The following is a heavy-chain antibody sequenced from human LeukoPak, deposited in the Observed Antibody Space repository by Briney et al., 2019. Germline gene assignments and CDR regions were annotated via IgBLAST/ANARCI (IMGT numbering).Heavy chain of an antibody. Sequence: PSETLSLTCTVSGGSISSGSFYWGWIRQPAGKGLEWIGRIYASGSTNYNPSLMSRVTISVDTSKNQFSLKLSSVTAADTAVYYCARGTGDYYDSSGYYYYYYYMDVWGKGTTVTISS. D-gene: IGHD3-22*01. CDR1: GGSISSGSFY. CDR2: IYASGST. V-gene: IGHV4-61*02. CDR3: ARGTGDYYDSSGYYYYYYYMDV. J-gene: IGHJ6*03.